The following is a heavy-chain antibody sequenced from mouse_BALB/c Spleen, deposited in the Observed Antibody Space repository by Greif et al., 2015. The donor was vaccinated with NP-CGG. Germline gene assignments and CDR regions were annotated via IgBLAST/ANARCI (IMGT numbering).Heavy chain of an antibody. Sequence: EVKLVESGGGLVQPGGSLRLSCATSGFTFTDYYMSWVRQPPGKALEWLGFIRNKANGYTTEYSASVKGRFTISRDNSQSILYLQMNTLRAEDSATYYCARDIVWLLQWYFDVWGAGTTVTVSS. CDR1: GFTFTDYY. V-gene: IGHV7-3*02. CDR2: IRNKANGYTT. J-gene: IGHJ1*01. CDR3: ARDIVWLLQWYFDV. D-gene: IGHD2-3*01.